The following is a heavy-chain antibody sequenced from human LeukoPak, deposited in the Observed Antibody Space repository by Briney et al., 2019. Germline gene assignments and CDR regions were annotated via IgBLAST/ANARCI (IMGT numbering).Heavy chain of an antibody. V-gene: IGHV3-23*01. J-gene: IGHJ4*02. Sequence: GGSLRLSCEAAGFSFRDYPMGWVRRASGKRLEWVSGISAGADVIFYADPVKGRFTISRDNSKNTLYLQMNSLRAEDTAVYYCAKVSSGWEGEIDYWGQGTLVTVSS. D-gene: IGHD6-19*01. CDR1: GFSFRDYP. CDR3: AKVSSGWEGEIDY. CDR2: ISAGADVI.